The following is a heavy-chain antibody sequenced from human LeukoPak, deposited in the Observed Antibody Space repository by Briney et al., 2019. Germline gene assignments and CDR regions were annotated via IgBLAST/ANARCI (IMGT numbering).Heavy chain of an antibody. D-gene: IGHD5-24*01. CDR3: TRVGYIDEGIDY. CDR1: GFTFSSYA. CDR2: ISGSGGST. V-gene: IGHV3-23*01. J-gene: IGHJ4*02. Sequence: GGSLRLSCAASGFTFSSYAMSWVRQAPGKGLEWVSAISGSGGSTYYADSVKGRFTISRDNSKNTLYLQMNSLRAEDTAVYYCTRVGYIDEGIDYWGQGTLVTVSS.